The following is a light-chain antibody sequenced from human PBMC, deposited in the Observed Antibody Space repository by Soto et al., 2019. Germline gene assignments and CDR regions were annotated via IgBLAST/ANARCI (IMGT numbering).Light chain of an antibody. CDR2: GAS. J-gene: IGKJ1*01. Sequence: EIVMTQSPATLSVSPGERATLSCRASQSVSSNYVAWSQQKPGQAPRLLIYGASSRATGIPDRFSGSGSGTDFSLTISRLEPEDFAVYYCQQYVNSRWTFGRGTKVDNK. CDR3: QQYVNSRWT. V-gene: IGKV3-20*01. CDR1: QSVSSNY.